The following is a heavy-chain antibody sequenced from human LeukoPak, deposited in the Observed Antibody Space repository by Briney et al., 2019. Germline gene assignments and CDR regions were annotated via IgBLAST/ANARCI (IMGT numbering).Heavy chain of an antibody. CDR3: ARDGPTVTANYYYYYGMDV. Sequence: ASVKVSCKAFGSPFPAYNMPWVEQAPGQGLGGMGWINPNSGGTNYAQKFQGWVTMTRDTSISTAYMELSRLRSDDTAVYYCARDGPTVTANYYYYYGMDVWGQGTTVTVSS. D-gene: IGHD4-11*01. V-gene: IGHV1-2*04. CDR1: GSPFPAYN. J-gene: IGHJ6*02. CDR2: INPNSGGT.